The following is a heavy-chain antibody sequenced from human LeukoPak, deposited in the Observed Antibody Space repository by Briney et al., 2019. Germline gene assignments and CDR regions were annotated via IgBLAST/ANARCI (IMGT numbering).Heavy chain of an antibody. CDR1: GGSISSGGYY. CDR2: IYYSGST. Sequence: PSETLSLTCTVSGGSISSGGYYWSWIRQHPGTGLEWLGYIYYSGSTYYNPSLKSRVTISVDTSKNQSSLKLSSVTAADTAVYYCARDNPYYYGSGSSPTFDYWGQGTLVTVSS. D-gene: IGHD3-10*01. J-gene: IGHJ4*02. CDR3: ARDNPYYYGSGSSPTFDY. V-gene: IGHV4-31*03.